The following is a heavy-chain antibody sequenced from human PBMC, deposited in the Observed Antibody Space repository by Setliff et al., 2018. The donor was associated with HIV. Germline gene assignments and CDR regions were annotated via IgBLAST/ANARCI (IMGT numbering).Heavy chain of an antibody. CDR3: GRGRIGYV. CDR1: GGSFSDYY. D-gene: IGHD5-18*01. Sequence: PSETLSLTCAVYGGSFSDYYWTWIRQSPGKGLEWIGEINHTGSTNYNPSLKSRVTISMDTSKNQFSLKMRSVTAADRGVYYCGRGRIGYVWGQGTLVTVSS. J-gene: IGHJ4*02. CDR2: INHTGST. V-gene: IGHV4-34*01.